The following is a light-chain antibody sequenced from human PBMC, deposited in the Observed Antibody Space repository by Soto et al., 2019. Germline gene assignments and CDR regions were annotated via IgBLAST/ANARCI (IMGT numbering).Light chain of an antibody. CDR3: QQRNTWPPIT. CDR1: QSVRTY. J-gene: IGKJ5*01. Sequence: EIVLTQSPVTLSLSPGERATLSCRSSQSVRTYLAWYQVKPGQAPRLLLYDASSRASGVPARFSGSGSGTDFTLTISSLEPEDFALYYCQQRNTWPPITFGQGTRLEIK. V-gene: IGKV3-11*01. CDR2: DAS.